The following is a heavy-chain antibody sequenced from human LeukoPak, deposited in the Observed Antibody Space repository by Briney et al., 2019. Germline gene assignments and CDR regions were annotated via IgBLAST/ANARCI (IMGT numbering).Heavy chain of an antibody. J-gene: IGHJ4*02. D-gene: IGHD6-13*01. CDR3: ARHVGEAAAAYYFDY. CDR2: IYYSGST. CDR1: GGSISSSSYY. V-gene: IGHV4-39*01. Sequence: SETLSLTCTVSGGSISSSSYYWGWIRQPPGKGLEWIGSIYYSGSTYYNPSLKSRATISVDTSKNQFSLKLSSVTAADTAVYYCARHVGEAAAAYYFDYWGQGTLVTVSS.